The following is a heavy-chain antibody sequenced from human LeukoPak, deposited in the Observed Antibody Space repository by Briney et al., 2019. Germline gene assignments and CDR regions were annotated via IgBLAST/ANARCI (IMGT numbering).Heavy chain of an antibody. CDR2: IRSKAYGGTT. CDR1: GFTFGDYA. J-gene: IGHJ3*02. CDR3: TRSRRYSSSSGTFAFDI. Sequence: GGSLRLSCTASGFTFGDYAMSWVRQAPGKGLEWVGFIRSKAYGGTTEYAASVKGRFTISRDDSKSIAYLQVNSLKTEDTAVYYCTRSRRYSSSSGTFAFDIWGQGTMVTVSS. V-gene: IGHV3-49*04. D-gene: IGHD6-6*01.